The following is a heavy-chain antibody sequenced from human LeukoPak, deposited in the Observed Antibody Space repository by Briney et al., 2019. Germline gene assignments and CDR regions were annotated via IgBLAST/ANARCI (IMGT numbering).Heavy chain of an antibody. V-gene: IGHV4-59*01. D-gene: IGHD6-13*01. J-gene: IGHJ5*02. Sequence: PSETLSLTCTAPRGSISSNYCSWIRQPPGKGLEWIGYIYYSGSTNYNPSLKSRVTISVDSSKNQFSLKLSSVTAADTAVYYCARDNGSSEWAWFDPWGQGPLVTVSS. CDR3: ARDNGSSEWAWFDP. CDR1: RGSISSNY. CDR2: IYYSGST.